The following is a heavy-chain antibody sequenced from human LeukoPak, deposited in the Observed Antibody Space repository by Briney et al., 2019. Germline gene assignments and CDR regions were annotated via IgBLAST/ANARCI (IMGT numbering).Heavy chain of an antibody. CDR1: GGSISGFY. J-gene: IGHJ5*02. Sequence: SETLSLTCTVSGGSISGFYWSWIRQPPGKGLEWIGYIYYSGSTNYNPSLKSRVIISVDTSKNQFSLKLSSVSAADTAVYYCARGSSPAYSSSWYDSWGQGTLVTVSS. V-gene: IGHV4-59*01. CDR3: ARGSSPAYSSSWYDS. CDR2: IYYSGST. D-gene: IGHD6-13*01.